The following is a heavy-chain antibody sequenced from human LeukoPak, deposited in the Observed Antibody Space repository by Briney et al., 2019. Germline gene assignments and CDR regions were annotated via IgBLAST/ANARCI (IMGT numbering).Heavy chain of an antibody. Sequence: SQTLSLTCAITGDSVSSDIAAWNWIRQSPSRGLEWLGRTYYGSKWYHDYAVSVNSRIIINADTSRNQFSLQLNSVTPEDTAVYYSTRDREGGFKLDYWGRGTLVTVSS. CDR1: GDSVSSDIAA. D-gene: IGHD5-24*01. V-gene: IGHV6-1*01. CDR3: TRDREGGFKLDY. CDR2: TYYGSKWYH. J-gene: IGHJ4*02.